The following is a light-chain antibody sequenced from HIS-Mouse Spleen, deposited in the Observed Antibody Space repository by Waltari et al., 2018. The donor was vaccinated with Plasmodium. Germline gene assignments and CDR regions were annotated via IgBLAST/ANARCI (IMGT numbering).Light chain of an antibody. Sequence: SYELTQPPSVSVSPGQTARITCSGDALPNTYAYWYPQKPGQAPVLGIYEGSKRPSGSPERFSGSSSGTMATLTISGAQVEDEADYYCYSTDSSGNHRVFGGGTKLTVL. V-gene: IGLV3-10*01. CDR1: ALPNTY. J-gene: IGLJ3*02. CDR2: EGS. CDR3: YSTDSSGNHRV.